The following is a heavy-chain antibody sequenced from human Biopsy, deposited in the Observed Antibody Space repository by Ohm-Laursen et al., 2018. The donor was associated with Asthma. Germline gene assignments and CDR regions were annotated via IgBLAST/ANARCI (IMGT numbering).Heavy chain of an antibody. CDR2: VNTGNGNT. Sequence: ASVKVSCKVSGYNFISFAIHWVRQAPGQRLEWMGWVNTGNGNTKYSQKFQGRVTITRDTSASTAYMELRSLRSEDTATYYCARTYYDFLTGQVKDVFGVWGQGTMVTVSS. V-gene: IGHV1-3*04. D-gene: IGHD3-9*01. CDR1: GYNFISFA. CDR3: ARTYYDFLTGQVKDVFGV. J-gene: IGHJ3*01.